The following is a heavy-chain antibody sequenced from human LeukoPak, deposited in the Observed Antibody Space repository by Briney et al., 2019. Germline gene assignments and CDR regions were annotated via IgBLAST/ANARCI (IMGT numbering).Heavy chain of an antibody. CDR3: ARGEHRYGSGSRFDP. V-gene: IGHV1-2*02. CDR2: INPNSGDT. D-gene: IGHD3-10*01. CDR1: GYTFTGYY. Sequence: ASVKVSCKASGYTFTGYYMHWVRQAPGQGLEWMGWINPNSGDTKYAQKFQGRVTMTRDTSVSTAYMELNRLSSDDTAVYYCARGEHRYGSGSRFDPWGQGTLVTVSS. J-gene: IGHJ5*02.